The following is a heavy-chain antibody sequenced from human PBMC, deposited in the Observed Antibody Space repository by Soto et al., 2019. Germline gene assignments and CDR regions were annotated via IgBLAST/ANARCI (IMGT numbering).Heavy chain of an antibody. J-gene: IGHJ6*01. Sequence: ASVKVSCKASGYTFTSYAMRWVRQAPGQRLEWMGWIDAGSGNTKYSQKFQGRVTITRDTSASTAYMELSSLGFEDTAVYYCVRKRGYSINYYGMDVWGQGTTVTVSS. CDR3: VRKRGYSINYYGMDV. CDR1: GYTFTSYA. CDR2: IDAGSGNT. V-gene: IGHV1-3*01. D-gene: IGHD5-18*01.